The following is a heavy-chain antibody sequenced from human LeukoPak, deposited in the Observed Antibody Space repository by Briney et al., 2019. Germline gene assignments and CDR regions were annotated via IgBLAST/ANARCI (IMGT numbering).Heavy chain of an antibody. V-gene: IGHV1-24*01. Sequence: ASVKVSCEFSVYTLTVLSMHCVRQAPGRGLVCVGGFDPEDGETIYAQKFQGRVTMTEDTSTDTAYMELSGLRSEDTAVYYCATGVRFNVMLPEAWGQGTLVTVSS. J-gene: IGHJ4*02. CDR1: VYTLTVLS. D-gene: IGHD3-16*01. CDR3: ATGVRFNVMLPEA. CDR2: FDPEDGET.